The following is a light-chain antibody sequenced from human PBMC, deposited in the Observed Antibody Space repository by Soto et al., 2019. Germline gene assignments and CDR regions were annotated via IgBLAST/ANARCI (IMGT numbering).Light chain of an antibody. CDR3: HQYGSSPRT. CDR2: GAS. Sequence: EIVLTQAPGTLSLSPGERATLSCRASQSITDNPLTWYQQQPGQAPRDLFYGASSSATGVTDRFSASGSGTDFTVTIIRLEPEDFAVYYCHQYGSSPRTFGRETKVEIK. J-gene: IGKJ1*01. CDR1: QSITDNP. V-gene: IGKV3-20*01.